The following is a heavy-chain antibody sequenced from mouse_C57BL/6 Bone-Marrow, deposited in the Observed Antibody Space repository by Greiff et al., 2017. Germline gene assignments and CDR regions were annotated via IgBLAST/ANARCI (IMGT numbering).Heavy chain of an antibody. CDR2: ISNGGGST. V-gene: IGHV5-12*01. Sequence: EVKLMESGGGLVQPGGSLKLSCAASGFTFSDYYMYWVRQTPEKRLEWVAYISNGGGSTYYPDTVKGRFTISRDNAKNTLYRQMSRLKSEDTAMYYCARGGYDYDGVDYWGQGTTLTVSS. CDR3: ARGGYDYDGVDY. D-gene: IGHD2-4*01. J-gene: IGHJ2*01. CDR1: GFTFSDYY.